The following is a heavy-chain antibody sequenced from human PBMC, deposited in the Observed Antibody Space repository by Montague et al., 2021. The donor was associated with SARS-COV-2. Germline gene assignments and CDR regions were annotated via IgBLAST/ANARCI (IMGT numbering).Heavy chain of an antibody. CDR2: LYYSGNA. CDR3: ARGIDFGLVASRSHYFDT. CDR1: GTTRKNNYY. V-gene: IGHV4-39*01. D-gene: IGHD3-3*01. J-gene: IGHJ4*02. Sequence: SETLSLTCSLSGTTRKNNYYWGWIRQPPGKGLEWVGSLYYSGNAYYSPSLRSRVTISVDTSRGQFSLQLTSVTVADTAIYYCARGIDFGLVASRSHYFDTWGQGTLVSVPS.